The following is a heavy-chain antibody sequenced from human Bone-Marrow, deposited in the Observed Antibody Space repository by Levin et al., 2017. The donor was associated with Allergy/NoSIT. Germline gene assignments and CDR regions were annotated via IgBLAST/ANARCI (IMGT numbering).Heavy chain of an antibody. Sequence: SVKVSCKASGGTFSSSAINWVRQAPGQGLEWMGGIIPLFGTSNYAQKLQGRVTITADESTSTAYMELSSLRSEDTAVYYCARATLSGGDDYELWSGYYLDSWGQGTLVTVSS. V-gene: IGHV1-69*13. CDR3: ARATLSGGDDYELWSGYYLDS. CDR1: GGTFSSSA. CDR2: IIPLFGTS. J-gene: IGHJ4*02. D-gene: IGHD3-3*01.